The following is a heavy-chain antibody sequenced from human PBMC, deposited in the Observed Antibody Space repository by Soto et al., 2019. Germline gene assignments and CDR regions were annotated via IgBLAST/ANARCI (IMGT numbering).Heavy chain of an antibody. V-gene: IGHV1-18*01. Sequence: QDQLVQSGVEVKKPGASVKVSCKASGYSFTNYGITWVRQAPGQGFEWMGWISAYNGNTNYAQKFQGRVTLTTDASTSTAYLEFRSLRADDTAFYYCARDRGVAPPVAGNTHYYYYMDVWGKGTTVTVSS. CDR1: GYSFTNYG. D-gene: IGHD6-19*01. J-gene: IGHJ6*03. CDR2: ISAYNGNT. CDR3: ARDRGVAPPVAGNTHYYYYMDV.